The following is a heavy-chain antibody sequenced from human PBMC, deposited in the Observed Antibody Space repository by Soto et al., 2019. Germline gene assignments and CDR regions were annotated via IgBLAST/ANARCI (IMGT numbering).Heavy chain of an antibody. CDR1: GFMFSNHG. Sequence: QVQLVESGGGVVQPGRSLRLSCAASGFMFSNHGMHWVRQAPGKGLEWVAVIWSDGNNRYYADSVKGRFTISRDNSKNTVYLQMRSLRVEDTAVYYCVRGDNWNDEASDYWGQGTLVTVSS. J-gene: IGHJ4*02. CDR2: IWSDGNNR. CDR3: VRGDNWNDEASDY. V-gene: IGHV3-33*01. D-gene: IGHD1-1*01.